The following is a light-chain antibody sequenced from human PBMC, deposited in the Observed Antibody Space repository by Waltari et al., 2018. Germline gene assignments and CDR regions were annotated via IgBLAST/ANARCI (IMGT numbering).Light chain of an antibody. V-gene: IGLV2-11*01. CDR3: CSYAGRYTVL. CDR1: YSNILPYSH. Sequence: QSALTQPRSVSGSPGQSVTISCPGTYSNILPYSHFPWYQQQPGKAPQAMIPDFNIRPSGVPDRFSGSKSGNTASLTISGLQAEDEADYYCCSYAGRYTVLFGGGTKLTVL. J-gene: IGLJ2*01. CDR2: DFN.